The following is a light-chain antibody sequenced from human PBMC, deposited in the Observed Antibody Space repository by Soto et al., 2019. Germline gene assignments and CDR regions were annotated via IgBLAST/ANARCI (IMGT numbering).Light chain of an antibody. CDR2: EDN. CDR3: CTYAGSSTWV. Sequence: QSALTQPASVSGSPGQSITISCTGTSSDVGNYNLVSWYQQHPVKAPKLIIYEDNKRPSRVSNRFSGSKSGNMASLTISGLQAEDEADYYCCTYAGSSTWVFGGGTKLTV. J-gene: IGLJ3*02. V-gene: IGLV2-23*01. CDR1: SSDVGNYNL.